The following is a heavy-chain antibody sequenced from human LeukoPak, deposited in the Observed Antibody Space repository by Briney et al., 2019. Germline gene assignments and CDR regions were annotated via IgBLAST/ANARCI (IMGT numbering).Heavy chain of an antibody. CDR2: INPNSGGT. CDR3: ARANPEYSSSSSDAFDI. J-gene: IGHJ3*02. CDR1: GYTFTGYY. D-gene: IGHD6-6*01. Sequence: EASVTVSCKASGYTFTGYYMHWVRQAPGQGLEWMGWINPNSGGTNYAQKFQGRVTMTRDTSISTAYMELSRLRSDDTAVYYCARANPEYSSSSSDAFDIWGQGTMVTVSS. V-gene: IGHV1-2*02.